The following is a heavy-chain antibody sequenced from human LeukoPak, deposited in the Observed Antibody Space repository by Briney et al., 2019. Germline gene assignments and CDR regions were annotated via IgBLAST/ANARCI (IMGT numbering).Heavy chain of an antibody. CDR1: GYTFTGYY. J-gene: IGHJ6*03. CDR3: ARTGLLWFGDYYYMDV. CDR2: INPNSGGT. V-gene: IGHV1-2*02. Sequence: GASVKVSCKASGYTFTGYYMHWVRQAPGQGLEWMGWINPNSGGTNYAQKFQGRVTMTRDTSISTAYMELSRLRSDDTAVYYCARTGLLWFGDYYYMDVWGKGTTVTVSS. D-gene: IGHD3-10*01.